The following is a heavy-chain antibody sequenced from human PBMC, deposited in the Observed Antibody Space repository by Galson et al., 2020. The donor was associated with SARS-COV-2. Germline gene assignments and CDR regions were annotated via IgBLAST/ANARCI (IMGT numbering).Heavy chain of an antibody. CDR1: GFTVSSNY. CDR3: ARDHGSSGWQD. J-gene: IGHJ4*02. V-gene: IGHV3-53*01. D-gene: IGHD6-19*01. CDR2: IYTGGYT. Sequence: GESLKISCAASGFTVSSNYMSWVRQAPGKGLEWVSVIYTGGYTDYADSVKGRFTISRHNSKNTVYLQMSSLRAEDTAVYYCARDHGSSGWQDWGQGTLVIVSS.